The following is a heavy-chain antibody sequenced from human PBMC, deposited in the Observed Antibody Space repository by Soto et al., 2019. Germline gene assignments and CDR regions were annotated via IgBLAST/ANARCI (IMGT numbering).Heavy chain of an antibody. CDR1: GGTFSSYT. Sequence: QVQLVQSGAEVKKPGSSVKVSCKASGGTFSSYTIRWVRQAPGQGLEWMGRIIPILGIANYAQKFQGRVTITADKSTSTAYMELCSLRSEDTAVYYCAREDGYYWYFDLWGRGTLVSVSS. V-gene: IGHV1-69*02. D-gene: IGHD5-12*01. J-gene: IGHJ2*01. CDR2: IIPILGIA. CDR3: AREDGYYWYFDL.